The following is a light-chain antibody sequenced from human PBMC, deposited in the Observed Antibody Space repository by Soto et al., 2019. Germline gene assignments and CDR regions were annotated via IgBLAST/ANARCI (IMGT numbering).Light chain of an antibody. J-gene: IGKJ1*01. Sequence: ERVTLPRRASQNIGVYLNWYQQKPGKAPKLLIYAASSLQSGVSSRFSGSGSATDFTLTISRLLPEDFATYYCHQSHSVTRTFGQGTKVDIK. V-gene: IGKV1-39*01. CDR3: HQSHSVTRT. CDR2: AAS. CDR1: QNIGVY.